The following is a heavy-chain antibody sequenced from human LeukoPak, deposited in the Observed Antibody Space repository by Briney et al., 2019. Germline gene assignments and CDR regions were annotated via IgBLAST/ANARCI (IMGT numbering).Heavy chain of an antibody. Sequence: GASVKVSCKASGYTFTGYYMHWVRQAPGQGLEWMGWINPNSGGTNYAQKFQGRVTMTRDTSISTAYMELSSLRSEDTAVYYCARGSVTVKNAFDIWGQGTMVTVSS. D-gene: IGHD4-17*01. CDR2: INPNSGGT. CDR3: ARGSVTVKNAFDI. J-gene: IGHJ3*02. V-gene: IGHV1-2*02. CDR1: GYTFTGYY.